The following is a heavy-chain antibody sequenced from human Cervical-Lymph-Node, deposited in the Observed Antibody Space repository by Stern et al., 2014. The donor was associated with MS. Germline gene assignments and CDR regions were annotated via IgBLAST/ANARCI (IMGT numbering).Heavy chain of an antibody. V-gene: IGHV4-31*03. Sequence: VQLLESGPGLVKPSQTLSLTCTVSGGSISSGLYYWSWIRQHPGKGLEWIGYIHYSGSTYYNPSLKSRVTISRDTSKNQFSLKLSSVTAADTAVYYCARELSSSWYNWFDPWGQGTLVTVPS. CDR2: IHYSGST. CDR3: ARELSSSWYNWFDP. J-gene: IGHJ5*02. D-gene: IGHD6-13*01. CDR1: GGSISSGLYY.